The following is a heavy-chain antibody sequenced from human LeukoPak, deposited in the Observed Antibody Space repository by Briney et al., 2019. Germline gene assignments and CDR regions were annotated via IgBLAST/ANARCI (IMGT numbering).Heavy chain of an antibody. CDR2: ISGSGGST. V-gene: IGHV3-23*01. CDR1: GFTFSSHA. Sequence: GGSLRLSCAASGFTFSSHAMSWVRQAPGKGLEWVSAISGSGGSTYYADSVKGRFTISRDSSKNTLYLQMNSLRAEDTAVYYCARGSGYFLDFDYWGQGTLVTVSS. D-gene: IGHD3-22*01. J-gene: IGHJ4*02. CDR3: ARGSGYFLDFDY.